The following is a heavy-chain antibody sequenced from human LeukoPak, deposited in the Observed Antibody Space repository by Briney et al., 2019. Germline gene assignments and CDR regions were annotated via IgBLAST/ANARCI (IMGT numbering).Heavy chain of an antibody. J-gene: IGHJ6*03. CDR2: MNPNSGNT. Sequence: GASVKVSCKASGYTFTSYDINWVRQATGQGLEWMGWMNPNSGNTGYAQKFQGRVTITRNTSISTAYMELSSLRSEDTAVYYCARGGGDFWSGSGHYYYYYMDVWGKGTTVTVSS. V-gene: IGHV1-8*03. CDR1: GYTFTSYD. CDR3: ARGGGDFWSGSGHYYYYYMDV. D-gene: IGHD3-3*01.